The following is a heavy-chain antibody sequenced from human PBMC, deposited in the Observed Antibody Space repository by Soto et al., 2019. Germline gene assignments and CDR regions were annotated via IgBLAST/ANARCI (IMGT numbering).Heavy chain of an antibody. J-gene: IGHJ5*02. Sequence: PSETLFLTCTVSGGSISSSSYYWGWIRQPPGKGLEWIGSIYYSGSTYYNPSLKSRVTISVDTSKNQFSLKLSSVTAADTAVYHCARTGYGSGRTWFDPWGQGTLVTVSS. CDR3: ARTGYGSGRTWFDP. D-gene: IGHD3-10*01. V-gene: IGHV4-39*01. CDR1: GGSISSSSYY. CDR2: IYYSGST.